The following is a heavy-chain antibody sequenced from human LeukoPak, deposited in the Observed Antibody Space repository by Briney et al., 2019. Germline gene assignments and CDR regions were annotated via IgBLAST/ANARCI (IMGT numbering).Heavy chain of an antibody. CDR3: VSDLLTTDNDY. CDR2: ISSSSSYI. V-gene: IGHV3-21*01. J-gene: IGHJ4*02. D-gene: IGHD4/OR15-4a*01. Sequence: GGSLRLSCAASGFTFSSYSMNWVSQAPGKGLEWVSSISSSSSYIYYADSVKGRFTISRDNAKNSLYLQMNSLRAEDTAVYCCVSDLLTTDNDYWGQGTLVTVSS. CDR1: GFTFSSYS.